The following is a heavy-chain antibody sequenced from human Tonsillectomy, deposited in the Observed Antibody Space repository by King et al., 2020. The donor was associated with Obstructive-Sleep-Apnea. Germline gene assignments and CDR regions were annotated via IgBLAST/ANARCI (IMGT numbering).Heavy chain of an antibody. V-gene: IGHV4-39*07. D-gene: IGHD1-1*01. CDR2: IYYSDKT. CDR3: AREWATGANWVDP. Sequence: QLQESGPGLVKPSETLSLTCTVSGGSISTGSYNWGWIRQPPGKGLEWIGNIYYSDKTYYNPSLETRVTISVDTSKNQFSLKLSSVTAADTAVYFCAREWATGANWVDPWGQGILVTVSS. CDR1: GGSISTGSYN. J-gene: IGHJ5*02.